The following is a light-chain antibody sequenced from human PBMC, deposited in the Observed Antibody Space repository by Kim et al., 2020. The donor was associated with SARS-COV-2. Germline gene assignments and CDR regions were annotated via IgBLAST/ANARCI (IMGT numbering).Light chain of an antibody. V-gene: IGLV2-23*02. J-gene: IGLJ1*01. CDR2: VVS. CDR3: CSHAGSGTYV. Sequence: GQSITIFCNGTRSDVGSYNLVSWYQQHTDKVPKLIIYVVSKRPAGVSQRFSASKSGNTAALTISGLQAEDEADYYCCSHAGSGTYVLGTGTKVTVL. CDR1: RSDVGSYNL.